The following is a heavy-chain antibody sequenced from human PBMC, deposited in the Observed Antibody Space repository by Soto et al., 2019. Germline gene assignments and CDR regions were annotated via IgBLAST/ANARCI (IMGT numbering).Heavy chain of an antibody. CDR2: ISSSSTI. Sequence: LRLSCAASGFTFSSYSMNWVRQAPGKGLEWVSYISSSSTIYYADSVKGRFTISRDNAKNSLYLQMNSLRDEDTAVYYCARGGSPLYYYYGMDVWGQGTTVTVSS. J-gene: IGHJ6*02. CDR1: GFTFSSYS. D-gene: IGHD3-16*01. V-gene: IGHV3-48*02. CDR3: ARGGSPLYYYYGMDV.